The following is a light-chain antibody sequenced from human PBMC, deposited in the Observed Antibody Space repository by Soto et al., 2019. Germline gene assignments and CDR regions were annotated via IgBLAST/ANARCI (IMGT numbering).Light chain of an antibody. J-gene: IGKJ5*01. Sequence: AIRMTQSPSSLSASTGDRVTITCRASQGISSYLAWYQQKPGKAPKLLIYAASTLQRGVPSRFSGSGSGTDFTLTIGSLQPEDFATYYCQQSYSPPPITFGQGTRLEI. CDR1: QGISSY. CDR3: QQSYSPPPIT. CDR2: AAS. V-gene: IGKV1-8*01.